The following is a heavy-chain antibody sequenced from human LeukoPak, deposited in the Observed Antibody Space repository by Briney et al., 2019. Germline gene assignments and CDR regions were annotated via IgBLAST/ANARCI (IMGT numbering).Heavy chain of an antibody. CDR1: GYSFTSYK. CDR3: ARGYCSGGTCPTFIDY. CDR2: INTNTGTP. V-gene: IGHV7-4-1*02. J-gene: IGHJ4*02. Sequence: ASVKVSCKATGYSFTSYKMNWVRQAPGQGPEWMGWINTNTGTPRYAQGFTGRFVFSLDTSVSTAYLQISSLKAEDTAVYYCARGYCSGGTCPTFIDYWGQGTLVTVSS. D-gene: IGHD2-15*01.